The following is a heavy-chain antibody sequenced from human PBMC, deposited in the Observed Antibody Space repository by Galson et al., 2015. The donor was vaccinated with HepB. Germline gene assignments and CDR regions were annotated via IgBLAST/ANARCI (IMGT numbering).Heavy chain of an antibody. J-gene: IGHJ3*02. V-gene: IGHV1-2*02. CDR2: INPNSGGT. D-gene: IGHD4-23*01. CDR1: GYTFTGYY. Sequence: SVKVSCKASGYTFTGYYMHWVRQAPGQGLEWMGWINPNSGGTNYAQKFQGRVTMTRDTSISTAYMELSRLKSDDTAVYYCARVWVRNTVVTPLDAFDIWGQGTMVTVSS. CDR3: ARVWVRNTVVTPLDAFDI.